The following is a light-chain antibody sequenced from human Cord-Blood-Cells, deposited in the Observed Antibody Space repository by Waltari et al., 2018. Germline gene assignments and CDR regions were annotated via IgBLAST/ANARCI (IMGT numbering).Light chain of an antibody. CDR3: QQYNSYSYT. Sequence: DIQMTQSTSTLSASVEDRVTITCRASQSISSWLAWYQQKPGKAPKLLIYDASSLESGVPSRFSGSGSGTEFTLTISSLQPDDFATYYCQQYNSYSYTFGQGTKLEIK. J-gene: IGKJ2*01. V-gene: IGKV1-5*01. CDR1: QSISSW. CDR2: DAS.